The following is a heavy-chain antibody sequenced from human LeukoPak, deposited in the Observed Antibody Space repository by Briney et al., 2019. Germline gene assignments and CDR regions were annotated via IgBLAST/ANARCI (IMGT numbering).Heavy chain of an antibody. V-gene: IGHV3-11*06. CDR3: AREGIAVAGTDY. CDR2: ISSSSSYT. D-gene: IGHD6-19*01. CDR1: GFTFSDYY. Sequence: GGSLRLSCVASGFTFSDYYMSWIRQAPGKGLEWVSYISSSSSYTNYADSVKGRFTISRDNAKNSLYLQMNSLRAEDTAVYYCAREGIAVAGTDYWGQGTLVTVSS. J-gene: IGHJ4*02.